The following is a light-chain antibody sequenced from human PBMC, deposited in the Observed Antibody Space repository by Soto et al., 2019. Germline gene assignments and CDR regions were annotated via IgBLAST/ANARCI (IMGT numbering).Light chain of an antibody. CDR3: QSFDTSLSGFLI. V-gene: IGLV1-40*01. CDR2: DNN. Sequence: QPVLTQPPSVSGAPGQRVTISCTGSSSNIGAGYDVHWYQQLPGTAPKLLIYDNNNRPSGVPDRFSGSKSDTSASLAITGLQAEDEADYYCQSFDTSLSGFLIFGGGTKLTVL. J-gene: IGLJ2*01. CDR1: SSNIGAGYD.